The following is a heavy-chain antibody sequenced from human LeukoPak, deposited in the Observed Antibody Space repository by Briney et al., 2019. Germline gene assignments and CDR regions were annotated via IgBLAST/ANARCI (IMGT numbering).Heavy chain of an antibody. Sequence: AGSLTLSCAASGFTFSSYSMNWVRQAPGKGLEWVSSISSSSSYIYYADSVKGRFTISRDNAKNSLYLQMNSLRAEDTAVYYCARDKADTIFGVVIGPDYYYGMDVWGQGTTVTVSS. CDR1: GFTFSSYS. CDR2: ISSSSSYI. CDR3: ARDKADTIFGVVIGPDYYYGMDV. D-gene: IGHD3-3*01. V-gene: IGHV3-21*01. J-gene: IGHJ6*02.